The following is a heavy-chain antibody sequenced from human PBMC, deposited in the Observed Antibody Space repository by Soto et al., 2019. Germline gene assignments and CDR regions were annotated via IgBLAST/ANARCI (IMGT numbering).Heavy chain of an antibody. CDR1: GFTFSNCA. CDR3: AKQVRDGTSSPYYFDY. V-gene: IGHV3-23*01. D-gene: IGHD6-6*01. Sequence: QAGGSLRLSCAGSGFTFSNCAMSWVRQAPGKGLEWVSAISSAVNTYYADSVKGRFTISRDNSKNTLSLQMNSLRAEDTAVYYCAKQVRDGTSSPYYFDYWGQGTLVTVSS. CDR2: ISSAVNT. J-gene: IGHJ4*02.